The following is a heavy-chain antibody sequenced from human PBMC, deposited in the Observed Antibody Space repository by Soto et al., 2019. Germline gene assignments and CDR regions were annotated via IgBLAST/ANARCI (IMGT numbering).Heavy chain of an antibody. V-gene: IGHV4-38-2*02. D-gene: IGHD3-10*01. CDR2: IYHSGST. CDR1: GYSISSGYY. CDR3: ARERLFRYYYGSPIPARVFDY. Sequence: SETLSLTCAVSGYSISSGYYWGWIRQPPGKGLEWIGSIYHSGSTYYNPSPKSRVTISVYTSKNKFSRKLSSVTAADTAVYYCARERLFRYYYGSPIPARVFDYGGQGTLVT. J-gene: IGHJ4*02.